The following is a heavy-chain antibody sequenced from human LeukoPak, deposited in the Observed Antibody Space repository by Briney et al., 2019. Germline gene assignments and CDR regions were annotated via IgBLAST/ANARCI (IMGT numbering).Heavy chain of an antibody. D-gene: IGHD5-18*01. CDR2: IYYSGST. CDR1: GGSISSYY. J-gene: IGHJ4*02. Sequence: PSENLSLTCTVSGGSISSYYWSWIRQPPGKGLEWIGYIYYSGSTNYNPSLKSRVTISVDTSKNQFSLRLSSVTAADTAVYYCARHMGLGYSYGYPYFDYWGQGTLVTVSS. V-gene: IGHV4-59*08. CDR3: ARHMGLGYSYGYPYFDY.